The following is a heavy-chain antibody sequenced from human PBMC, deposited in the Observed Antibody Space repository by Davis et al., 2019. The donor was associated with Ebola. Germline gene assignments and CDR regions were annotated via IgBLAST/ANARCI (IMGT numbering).Heavy chain of an antibody. CDR3: TRHVSGDFWYFDL. CDR1: GFIFSTYV. Sequence: PGGSLRLSCSASGFIFSTYVMSWVRQAPGKGLEWVSTLGTSADTYYADSLKGRFTISRDNAKNLVYLQMNSLRAEDTAVYYCTRHVSGDFWYFDLWGRGTLVTVSS. CDR2: LGTSADT. J-gene: IGHJ2*01. D-gene: IGHD4-17*01. V-gene: IGHV3-69-1*01.